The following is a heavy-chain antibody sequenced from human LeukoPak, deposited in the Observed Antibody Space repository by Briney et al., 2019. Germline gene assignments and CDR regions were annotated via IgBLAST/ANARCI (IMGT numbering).Heavy chain of an antibody. V-gene: IGHV4-34*01. J-gene: IGHJ4*02. CDR1: GGSFSGYY. CDR2: INHSGST. Sequence: SETLSLTCTVYGGSFSGYYWSWIRQPPGKGLEWIGEINHSGSTNYNPSLKSRVTISVDTSKNQFSLKLSSVTAADTAVYYCERLYGSGSYYNYWGQGTLVTVSS. CDR3: ERLYGSGSYYNY. D-gene: IGHD3-10*01.